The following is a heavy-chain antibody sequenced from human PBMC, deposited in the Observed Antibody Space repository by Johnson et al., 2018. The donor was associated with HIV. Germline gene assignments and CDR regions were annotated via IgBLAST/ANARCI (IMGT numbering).Heavy chain of an antibody. CDR2: INSDGSGT. Sequence: VQLVESGGGVVRPGGSLRVSRGGSGFRSDDYVMSWVRQAPGKGLVWVSRINSDGSGTTYADSVTGRFTISRDNSKNTLYLQMNSLRAEDTAVYYCAKDNGAQCAADIWGQGTMVTVSS. J-gene: IGHJ3*02. D-gene: IGHD2-8*01. CDR3: AKDNGAQCAADI. CDR1: GFRSDDYV. V-gene: IGHV3-20*04.